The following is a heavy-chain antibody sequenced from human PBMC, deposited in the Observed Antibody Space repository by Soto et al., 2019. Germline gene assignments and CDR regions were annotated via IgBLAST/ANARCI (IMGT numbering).Heavy chain of an antibody. J-gene: IGHJ4*02. D-gene: IGHD3-22*01. CDR2: IYYSGST. CDR1: GGSIRSYY. Sequence: PSETLFLTCAISGGSIRSYYWSWVRRPPGKGLEWIGYIYYSGSTNDNPSLKSRVTISVDTSKNQFSLKLSSVTAADTAVYYCAREYYYDSSGPHILEWGQGTLVTVSS. V-gene: IGHV4-59*01. CDR3: AREYYYDSSGPHILE.